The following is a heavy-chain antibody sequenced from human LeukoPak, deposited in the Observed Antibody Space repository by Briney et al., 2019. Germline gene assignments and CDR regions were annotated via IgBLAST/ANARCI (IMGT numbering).Heavy chain of an antibody. CDR2: ISAYNGNT. CDR3: SRALYQPTPNRGYFDY. J-gene: IGHJ4*02. Sequence: ASVKVSCKASGYTFTSYGISWVRQAPGQGLEWMGWISAYNGNTNYAQKLQGRVTMTTDTSTSTAYMELRSLRSDDTAVYYWSRALYQPTPNRGYFDYWGQETLVTVSS. CDR1: GYTFTSYG. D-gene: IGHD3-16*02. V-gene: IGHV1-18*01.